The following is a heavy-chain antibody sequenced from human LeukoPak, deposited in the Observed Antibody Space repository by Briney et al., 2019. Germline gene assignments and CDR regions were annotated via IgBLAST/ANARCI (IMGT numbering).Heavy chain of an antibody. V-gene: IGHV1-69*13. CDR3: ARDRDWMTGYHYYFDY. D-gene: IGHD3-9*01. CDR1: GGTFISYA. Sequence: ASVKVSCKASGGTFISYAISWVRQAPGQGLEWMGGIIPIFGTANYAQKFQGRVTITADESTSTAYMELSSLRSEDTAVYYCARDRDWMTGYHYYFDYWGQGTLVTVSS. J-gene: IGHJ4*02. CDR2: IIPIFGTA.